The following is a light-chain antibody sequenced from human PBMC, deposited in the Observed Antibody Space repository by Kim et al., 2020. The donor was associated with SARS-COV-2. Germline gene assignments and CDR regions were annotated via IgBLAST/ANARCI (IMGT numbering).Light chain of an antibody. CDR3: QPYYSYPPT. CDR1: QGISTY. V-gene: IGKV1-8*01. CDR2: SAS. Sequence: ASPGDRVTITCRASQGISTYLAWYQQKPGKAPNLLIYSASTLQSGVPSRFSGSGSGTDFTLTITYLQSEDFATYYCQPYYSYPPTFGPGTKVDI. J-gene: IGKJ3*01.